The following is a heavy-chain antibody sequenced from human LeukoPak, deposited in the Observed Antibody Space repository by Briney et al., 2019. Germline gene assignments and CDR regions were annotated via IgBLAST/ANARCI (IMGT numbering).Heavy chain of an antibody. D-gene: IGHD3/OR15-3a*01. Sequence: SGPTLVNPTQTLTLTCTFSGFSLSTGGMYVGWIRQPPGKALEWLALIDWDDDKYYITSLKTRLTISKDTSKNQVVLTMTNMDPVDTATYYCARINGHNFLTACFDYWGQGTLVTVSS. CDR1: GFSLSTGGMY. CDR3: ARINGHNFLTACFDY. CDR2: IDWDDDK. V-gene: IGHV2-70*01. J-gene: IGHJ4*02.